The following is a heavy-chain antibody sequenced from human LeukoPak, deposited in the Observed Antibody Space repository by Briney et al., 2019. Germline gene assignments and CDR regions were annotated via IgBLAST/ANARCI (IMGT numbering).Heavy chain of an antibody. CDR3: ARDSYSRSWYYFDY. CDR2: IYYSGST. Sequence: PSETLSLTCTVSGGSISSYYWSWIRQPPGKGLEWIGYIYYSGSTNYNPSLKSRVTISVDTSKNQFSLKLSSVTAADTAVYYCARDSYSRSWYYFDYWGQGALVTVSS. D-gene: IGHD6-13*01. CDR1: GGSISSYY. J-gene: IGHJ4*02. V-gene: IGHV4-59*01.